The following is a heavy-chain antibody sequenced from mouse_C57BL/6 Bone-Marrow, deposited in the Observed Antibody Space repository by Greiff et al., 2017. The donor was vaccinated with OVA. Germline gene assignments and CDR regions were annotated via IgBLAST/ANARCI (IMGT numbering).Heavy chain of an antibody. V-gene: IGHV7-3*01. Sequence: EVKLVESGGGLVQPGGSLSLSCAASGFTFTDYYMSWVRQPPGKALEWLGFIRNKANGYTTEYSASVKGRFTISRDNSQSILYLQMNALRAEDSATYYCARYTAPYYFDYWGQGTTLTVSS. CDR1: GFTFTDYY. CDR2: IRNKANGYTT. J-gene: IGHJ2*01. CDR3: ARYTAPYYFDY.